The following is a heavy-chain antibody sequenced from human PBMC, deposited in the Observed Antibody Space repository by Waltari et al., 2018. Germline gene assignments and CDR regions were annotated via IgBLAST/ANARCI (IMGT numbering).Heavy chain of an antibody. D-gene: IGHD1-1*01. CDR1: GYPLSRASY. CDR3: ARDEITNWNFFDY. CDR2: IYHTEST. V-gene: IGHV4-38-2*02. J-gene: IGHJ4*02. Sequence: QVQLQESGPGLVKPSGTLSLTCAVSGYPLSRASYWGWIRQSPGKGLEWIGSIYHTESTYYNPSLKSRVTISVDTSKNQFSLKLSSVTAADTAVYYCARDEITNWNFFDYWGQGLLVTVSS.